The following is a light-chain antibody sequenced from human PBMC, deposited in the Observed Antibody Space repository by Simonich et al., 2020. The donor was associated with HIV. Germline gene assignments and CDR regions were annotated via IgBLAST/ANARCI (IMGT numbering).Light chain of an antibody. CDR3: QQSYSTPWT. V-gene: IGKV1-5*03. J-gene: IGKJ1*01. CDR1: QSISSW. Sequence: DIQMTQSPSTLSASVGDRVTITCRASQSISSWLAWYQQKPGKAPKLLIYKASSLESGVPSRFSGSGSGTDFTLTISSLQPEDFATYFCQQSYSTPWTFGQGTKVEIK. CDR2: KAS.